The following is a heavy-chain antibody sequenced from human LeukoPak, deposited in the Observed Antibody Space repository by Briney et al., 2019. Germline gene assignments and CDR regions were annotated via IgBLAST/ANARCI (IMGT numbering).Heavy chain of an antibody. J-gene: IGHJ5*02. Sequence: HPGGSLGLSCAASGFTFSAYGMGWVRQAPGKGLEWVSAISVSGDITNYADPVKGRFTISRDNSKNTVSLQMNGLRAEDTALYYCAKDQRFCSGGYCYGWFDPWGQGTLVTVSS. V-gene: IGHV3-23*01. CDR1: GFTFSAYG. CDR3: AKDQRFCSGGYCYGWFDP. D-gene: IGHD2-15*01. CDR2: ISVSGDIT.